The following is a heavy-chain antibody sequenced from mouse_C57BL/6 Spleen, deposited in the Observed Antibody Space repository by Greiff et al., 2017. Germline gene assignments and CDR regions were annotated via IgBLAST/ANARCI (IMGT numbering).Heavy chain of an antibody. CDR1: GYAFSSYW. V-gene: IGHV1-80*01. Sequence: QVQLQQSGAELVKPGASVKISCKASGYAFSSYWMNWVKQRPGKGLEWIGQIYPGDGDTNYNGKFKGKATLTADKSSSTAYMQLSSLTSEDSAVYFCARRGLTPYAMDYWGQGTSVTVSS. D-gene: IGHD4-1*01. CDR2: IYPGDGDT. CDR3: ARRGLTPYAMDY. J-gene: IGHJ4*01.